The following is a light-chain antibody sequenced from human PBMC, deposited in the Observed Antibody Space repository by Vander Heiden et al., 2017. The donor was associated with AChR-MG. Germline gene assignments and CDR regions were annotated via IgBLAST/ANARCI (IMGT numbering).Light chain of an antibody. J-gene: IGKJ4*01. CDR2: EVP. CDR3: MQGTRLPRT. V-gene: IGKV2D-29*01. CDR1: QILLTSDGKTY. Sequence: EIVMSQTPLSLSVTPGQPASFSSKPSQILLTSDGKTYFYWYQQKAGQPPQLLNYEVPKRFSGVHDRFSGGGSGTDFTLKSSRVEAEDVGVYYCMQGTRLPRTFGGGTTVEIK.